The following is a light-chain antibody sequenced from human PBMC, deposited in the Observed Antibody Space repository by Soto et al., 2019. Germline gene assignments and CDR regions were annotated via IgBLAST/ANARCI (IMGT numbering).Light chain of an antibody. CDR2: DVS. Sequence: QSVLTQPASVSGSPGQSTTISCTGTSSDVGGYNYVSWYQQHPGKAPKFMIYDVSNRPSGVSNRFSGSKSGNTASLTISGLLAEDEADYYCSSYTTSNTRQIVFGTGTKVTVL. CDR1: SSDVGGYNY. CDR3: SSYTTSNTRQIV. J-gene: IGLJ1*01. V-gene: IGLV2-14*01.